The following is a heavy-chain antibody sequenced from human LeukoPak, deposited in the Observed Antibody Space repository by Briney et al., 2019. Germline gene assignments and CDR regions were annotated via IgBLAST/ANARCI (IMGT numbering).Heavy chain of an antibody. J-gene: IGHJ3*02. CDR2: IYHSGST. V-gene: IGHV4-30-2*01. CDR3: ARAVPVYCSRSTCYGDRDAFDI. D-gene: IGHD2-2*01. CDR1: GGSISSGGYS. Sequence: ASETLSLTCAVSGGSISSGGYSWSWIRQPPGKGLEWIGYIYHSGSTNYNPSLKSRVTISVDRSKNQFPLKLSSVTAADTAVYYCARAVPVYCSRSTCYGDRDAFDIWGQGTMVTVSS.